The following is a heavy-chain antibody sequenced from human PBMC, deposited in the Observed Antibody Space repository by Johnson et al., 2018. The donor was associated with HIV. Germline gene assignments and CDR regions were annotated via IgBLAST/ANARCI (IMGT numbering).Heavy chain of an antibody. V-gene: IGHV3-30-3*01. J-gene: IGHJ3*02. CDR3: ARTTYSSPGAFDI. CDR1: GFTFSQFA. CDR2: ISYDGSNK. Sequence: QVQLVESGGGVVQPGRSLRLSCAASGFTFSQFAMHWVRQAPGKGLEWVAIISYDGSNKYYADSVKGRFTISRDNSKNTLYLQMNSLRAEDTAVYYCARTTYSSPGAFDIWGQGTMVTVSS. D-gene: IGHD6-19*01.